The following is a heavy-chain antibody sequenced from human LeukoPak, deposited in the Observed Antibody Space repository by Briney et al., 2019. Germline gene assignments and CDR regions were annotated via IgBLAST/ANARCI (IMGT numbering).Heavy chain of an antibody. CDR2: INHSGST. CDR3: ARRGSGHNDY. Sequence: PSETLSLTCAVYGGSFSGYYWSWIRQPPGKGLEWIGEINHSGSTNHNPSLKSRVTISVDTSKNQFSLKLSSVTAADTAVYYCARRGSGHNDYWGQGTLVTVSS. D-gene: IGHD3-16*01. J-gene: IGHJ4*02. CDR1: GGSFSGYY. V-gene: IGHV4-34*01.